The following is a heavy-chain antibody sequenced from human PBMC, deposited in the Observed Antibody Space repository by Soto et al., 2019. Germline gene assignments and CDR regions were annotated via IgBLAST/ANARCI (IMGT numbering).Heavy chain of an antibody. D-gene: IGHD3-10*01. Sequence: SFSSYYWSWIRQPPGKGLEWIGYIYYSGSTNYNPSLKSRVTISVDTSKNQFSLKLSSVTAADTAVYYCARVWGGAFDIWGQGTMVTVSS. CDR1: SFSSYY. J-gene: IGHJ3*02. V-gene: IGHV4-59*01. CDR2: IYYSGST. CDR3: ARVWGGAFDI.